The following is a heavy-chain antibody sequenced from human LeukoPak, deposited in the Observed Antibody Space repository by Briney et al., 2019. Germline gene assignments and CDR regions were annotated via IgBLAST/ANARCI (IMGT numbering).Heavy chain of an antibody. D-gene: IGHD3-10*02. CDR2: KTGGGRGT. CDR1: GFIFTDNR. CDR3: ARVYVPEEHNPAWYEAH. J-gene: IGHJ4*02. V-gene: IGHV3-74*01. Sequence: GGPMSLSGSASGFIFTDNRRLWAPPGPGKERVGFAHKTGGGRGTTYADSVMGRFTISRDNAKSTAFLQMKSLRAEDTGIYYCARVYVPEEHNPAWYEAHWGQGILVTVSS.